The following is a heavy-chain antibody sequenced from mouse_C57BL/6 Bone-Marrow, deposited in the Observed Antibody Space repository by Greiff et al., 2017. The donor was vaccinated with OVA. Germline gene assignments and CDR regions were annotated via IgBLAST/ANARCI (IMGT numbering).Heavy chain of an antibody. CDR2: IDPNSGGT. CDR1: GYTFTSYW. J-gene: IGHJ1*03. CDR3: ARSKYGSTSYWYCDV. D-gene: IGHD1-1*01. V-gene: IGHV1-72*01. Sequence: HVQLQQPWAELVKPGASVKLSCKASGYTFTSYWMHWVKQRPGRGLEWIGRIDPNSGGTKYNEKFKSKATLTVDKPSSTAYMQLSSLTSEDSAVYYCARSKYGSTSYWYCDVWGTGTTVTVSS.